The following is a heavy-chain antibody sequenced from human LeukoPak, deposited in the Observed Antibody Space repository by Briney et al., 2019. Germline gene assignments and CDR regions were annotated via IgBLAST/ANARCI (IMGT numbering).Heavy chain of an antibody. CDR2: IKQDGSEK. V-gene: IGHV3-7*01. J-gene: IGHJ3*02. CDR1: GFTFSSYW. CDR3: ARESSGGAFDI. Sequence: PGGSLRLSCAASGFTFSSYWMSWVRQAPGKGLEWVANIKQDGSEKYYADSVKGRFTISRDNAKNSLYLQMNSLRAEDTAVYYCARESSGGAFDIWGQGTMVTVSS. D-gene: IGHD6-6*01.